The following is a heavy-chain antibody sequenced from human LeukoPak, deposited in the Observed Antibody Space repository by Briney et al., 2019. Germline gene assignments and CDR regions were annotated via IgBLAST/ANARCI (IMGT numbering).Heavy chain of an antibody. V-gene: IGHV4-61*02. D-gene: IGHD3-22*01. J-gene: IGHJ4*02. CDR1: GGSISSGSYY. Sequence: SQTLSLTCTVSGGSISSGSYYWSWIRQPAGKGLEWIGRIYTSGSTNYNPSLKSRVTISVDTSKNQFSLKLSSVTAADTAVYYCARQVYDSSGYSTDFDYWGQGTLVTVSS. CDR2: IYTSGST. CDR3: ARQVYDSSGYSTDFDY.